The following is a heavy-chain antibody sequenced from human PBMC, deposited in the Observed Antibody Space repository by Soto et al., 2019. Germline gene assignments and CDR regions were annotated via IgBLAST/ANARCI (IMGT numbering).Heavy chain of an antibody. V-gene: IGHV1-69*01. Sequence: QVPLVQSGAEVKKSGSSVKVSCKAAGDTFSGYGFSWVRQAPGQGLEWMGGIVPMFGTPSYAQKFQGRVTITADESTSAVYMELSSLRSEDTAVYYCARRSGSGNYFFDYWGQGTLVTVSS. CDR1: GDTFSGYG. CDR2: IVPMFGTP. D-gene: IGHD1-26*01. CDR3: ARRSGSGNYFFDY. J-gene: IGHJ4*02.